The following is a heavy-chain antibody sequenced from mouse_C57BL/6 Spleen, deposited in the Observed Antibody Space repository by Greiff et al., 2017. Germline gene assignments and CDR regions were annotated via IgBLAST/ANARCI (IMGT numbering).Heavy chain of an antibody. CDR3: ARGRGYGSSYDWYFDV. CDR2: IYIGNGYT. J-gene: IGHJ1*03. D-gene: IGHD1-1*01. Sequence: EVQLQQSGAELVRPGSSVKMSCKTSGYTFTSYGINWVKQRPGQGLEWIGYIYIGNGYTEYNEKFKGKATLTSDTSSSTAYMQLSSLTSEDTAIYFCARGRGYGSSYDWYFDVWGTGTTVTVSS. V-gene: IGHV1-58*01. CDR1: GYTFTSYG.